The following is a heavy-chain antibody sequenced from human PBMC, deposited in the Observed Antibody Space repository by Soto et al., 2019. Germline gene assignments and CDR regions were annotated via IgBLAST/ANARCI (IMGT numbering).Heavy chain of an antibody. CDR2: IYHSGST. Sequence: SETLSLTCAVSGGSISSGGYSWSWIRQPPGKGLEWIGYIYHSGSTYYNPSLKSRVTISVDRSKNQFSLKLSSVTAADTAVYYVARASTTVTTLDDWGQGTLVTVSS. J-gene: IGHJ4*02. D-gene: IGHD4-17*01. CDR3: ARASTTVTTLDD. CDR1: GGSISSGGYS. V-gene: IGHV4-30-2*01.